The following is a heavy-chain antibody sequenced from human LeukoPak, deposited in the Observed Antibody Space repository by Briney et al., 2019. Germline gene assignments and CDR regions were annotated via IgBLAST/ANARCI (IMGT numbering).Heavy chain of an antibody. CDR3: ARMTNYDSSGYYYFDY. Sequence: GESLKISCKGSGYSFTSYWIGWARQMPGKGLEWMGIIYPGDSDTRYSPSFQGQVTISADKSISTAYLQWSSLKASDTAMYYCARMTNYDSSGYYYFDYWGQGTLVTVSS. CDR1: GYSFTSYW. D-gene: IGHD3-22*01. V-gene: IGHV5-51*01. CDR2: IYPGDSDT. J-gene: IGHJ4*02.